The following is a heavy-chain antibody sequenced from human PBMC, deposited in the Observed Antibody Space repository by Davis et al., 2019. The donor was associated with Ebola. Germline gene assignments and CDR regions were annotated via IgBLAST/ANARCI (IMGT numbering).Heavy chain of an antibody. CDR3: ARDKGIEGATELFDY. D-gene: IGHD1-26*01. J-gene: IGHJ4*02. CDR1: GFTFSGSA. Sequence: GGSLRLSCAASGFTFSGSAMHWVRQASGKGLEWVGRIRSKANSYATAYAASVKGRFTISRDDSKNTAYLQMNSLKTEDTAVYYCARDKGIEGATELFDYWGQGTLVTASS. V-gene: IGHV3-73*01. CDR2: IRSKANSYAT.